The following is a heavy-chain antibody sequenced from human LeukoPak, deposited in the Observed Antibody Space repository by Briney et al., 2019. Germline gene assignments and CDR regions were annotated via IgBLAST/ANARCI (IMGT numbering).Heavy chain of an antibody. CDR3: ARAFTSWSFDY. CDR1: GGSIRSDY. J-gene: IGHJ4*02. Sequence: PSETLSLTCSVSGGSIRSDYWSWIRQPPGKGLEWIGYMYYSGNTKYNPSLKSRVAISVDTSKNQFSLKLTSVTAADTAVYYCARAFTSWSFDYWGQGTLVTVSS. CDR2: MYYSGNT. V-gene: IGHV4-59*13. D-gene: IGHD3-16*01.